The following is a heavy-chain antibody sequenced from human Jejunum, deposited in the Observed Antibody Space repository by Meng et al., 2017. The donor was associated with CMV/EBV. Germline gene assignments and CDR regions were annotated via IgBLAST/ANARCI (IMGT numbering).Heavy chain of an antibody. J-gene: IGHJ6*02. CDR2: IIPVLGIS. CDR1: GVTLNNYA. Sequence: KTAGVTLNNYASSWTQQAPGQGLVWMGRIIPVLGISTYAQRFQDRVTITADKFTSTIYMELSSLRSEDTATYYCAQVSTFYYAMDVWGQGTTVTVSS. D-gene: IGHD5/OR15-5a*01. V-gene: IGHV1-69*04. CDR3: AQVSTFYYAMDV.